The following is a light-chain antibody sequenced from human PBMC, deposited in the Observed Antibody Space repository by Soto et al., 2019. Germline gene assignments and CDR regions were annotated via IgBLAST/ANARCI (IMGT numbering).Light chain of an antibody. V-gene: IGKV1-27*01. Sequence: DIQMTQSPSSLSASIGDTVTITCRASQGIYDYLAWYQQKPGEVPKLLIFGASAVQSGVPSRFSGGGSGTGFTLTITNLQPEDVATYYCHGYDSSPSWTFGQETRVEI. J-gene: IGKJ1*01. CDR1: QGIYDY. CDR2: GAS. CDR3: HGYDSSPSWT.